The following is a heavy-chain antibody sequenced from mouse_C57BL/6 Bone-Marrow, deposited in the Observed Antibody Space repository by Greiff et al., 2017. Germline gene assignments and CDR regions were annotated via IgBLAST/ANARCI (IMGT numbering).Heavy chain of an antibody. CDR2: ISSGSSTI. J-gene: IGHJ3*01. V-gene: IGHV5-17*01. Sequence: EVQLVESGGGLVKPGGSLKLSCAASGFTFSDYGMHWVRQAPEKGLEWVAYISSGSSTIYYADKVKGRFTFSRDNAKNTLFLQMTSLRSEDTAMYYCARPHYYGSSYSWFAYWGQGTLVTVSA. D-gene: IGHD1-1*01. CDR3: ARPHYYGSSYSWFAY. CDR1: GFTFSDYG.